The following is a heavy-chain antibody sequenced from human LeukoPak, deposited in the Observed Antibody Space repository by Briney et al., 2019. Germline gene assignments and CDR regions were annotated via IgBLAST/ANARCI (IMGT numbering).Heavy chain of an antibody. D-gene: IGHD3-22*01. Sequence: GASVKVSCKASGYTFTSYDINWVRQATGQGLEWMGWMNPNSGNTGYAQKFQGRVTMTRNTSISTAYMELSSLRSEDTAVYYCARAYYYDSSGYGSWFDPWGQGTLVTVSS. J-gene: IGHJ5*02. CDR3: ARAYYYDSSGYGSWFDP. CDR1: GYTFTSYD. CDR2: MNPNSGNT. V-gene: IGHV1-8*01.